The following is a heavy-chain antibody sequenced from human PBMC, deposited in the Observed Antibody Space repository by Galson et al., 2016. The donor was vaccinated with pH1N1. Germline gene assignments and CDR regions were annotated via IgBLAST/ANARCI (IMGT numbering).Heavy chain of an antibody. D-gene: IGHD4-23*01. CDR3: APGGDDYGGNPHWFDP. J-gene: IGHJ5*02. V-gene: IGHV1-69*04. Sequence: SYVIIWVRQAPGQGLEWMGRIVPITGIRNYAQKFQDRVTMTADKSTSTAYMELSGLRSEDTARYYCAPGGDDYGGNPHWFDPWGQGTLVTVSS. CDR2: IVPITGIR. CDR1: SYV.